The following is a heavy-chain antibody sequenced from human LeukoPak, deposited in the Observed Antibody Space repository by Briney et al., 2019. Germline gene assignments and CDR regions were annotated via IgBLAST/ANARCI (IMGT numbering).Heavy chain of an antibody. Sequence: GGSLRLSCAASGFTFSSYAMHWVRQAPGKGLEYVSAISNNGGSTYYANSVKGRFTISRDNSKDTLYLQMGSLRAEDMAVYYCAREGQLWSLDYWGQGTLVTVSS. CDR1: GFTFSSYA. D-gene: IGHD5-18*01. CDR2: ISNNGGST. V-gene: IGHV3-64*01. CDR3: AREGQLWSLDY. J-gene: IGHJ4*02.